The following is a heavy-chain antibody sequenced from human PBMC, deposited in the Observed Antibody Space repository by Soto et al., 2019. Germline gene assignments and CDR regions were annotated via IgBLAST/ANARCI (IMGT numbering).Heavy chain of an antibody. CDR2: ITYDGRNE. J-gene: IGHJ4*02. Sequence: GGSLRLSCAASGFTFSSYTMHWVRQAPGKGLEWVGVITYDGRNEYCADSVKGRFTISRDNSRNMLYLQMNSLRPDDTAVYHCVRAPSGSYPEFDYWGQGTPVTVSS. CDR1: GFTFSSYT. D-gene: IGHD1-26*01. V-gene: IGHV3-30-3*01. CDR3: VRAPSGSYPEFDY.